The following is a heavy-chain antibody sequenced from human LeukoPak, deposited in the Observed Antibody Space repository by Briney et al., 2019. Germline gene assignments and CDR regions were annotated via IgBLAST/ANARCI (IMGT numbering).Heavy chain of an antibody. CDR3: AKDSPITMIVVVSGVFDY. CDR2: ISSSSSYT. V-gene: IGHV3-11*05. D-gene: IGHD3-22*01. J-gene: IGHJ4*02. CDR1: GFTFSDYY. Sequence: KPGGSLRLSCAASGFTFSDYYMSWIRQAPGKGLEWVSYISSSSSYTNYADSVKGRFTISRDNAKNSLYLQMNSLRAEDTAVYYCAKDSPITMIVVVSGVFDYWGQGTLVTVSS.